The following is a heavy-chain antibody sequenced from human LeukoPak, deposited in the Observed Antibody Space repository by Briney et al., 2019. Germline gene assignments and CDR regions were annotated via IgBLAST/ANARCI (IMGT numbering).Heavy chain of an antibody. CDR1: GFTFSSYW. Sequence: GGSLRLSCADSGFTFSSYWLHWVRQAPGKGLVWVSHINTDGSGTSYADSMKGRFTISRDNAKNTLYLQMNSLRVEDTAVYYCVGFSSGYYGIGYWGQGTLVTVSS. CDR3: VGFSSGYYGIGY. D-gene: IGHD3-3*01. V-gene: IGHV3-74*01. J-gene: IGHJ4*02. CDR2: INTDGSGT.